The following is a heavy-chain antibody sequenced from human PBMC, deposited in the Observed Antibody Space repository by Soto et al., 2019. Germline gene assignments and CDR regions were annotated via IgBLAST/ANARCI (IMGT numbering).Heavy chain of an antibody. Sequence: QVQLVESGGGVVQPGRSLRLSCAASGFTFSSYGMHWVRQAPGKGLEWVAVISYDGSNKYYADSMKGRFTISRDNSKNTLYLQMNSLRAEDTAVYYCAKARYSSGWYDYWGQGTLVTVSS. V-gene: IGHV3-30*18. CDR3: AKARYSSGWYDY. J-gene: IGHJ4*02. CDR2: ISYDGSNK. D-gene: IGHD6-19*01. CDR1: GFTFSSYG.